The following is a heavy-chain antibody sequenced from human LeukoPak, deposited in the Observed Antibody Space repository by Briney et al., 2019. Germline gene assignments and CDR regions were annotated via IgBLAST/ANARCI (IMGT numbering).Heavy chain of an antibody. CDR3: ARTHYDDGSAYRSLDY. Sequence: GGSLRLSCAASGFTFSNYWMTWVRQAPGKGLEWVANIKPDGGEKYSVDSVEGRFTISRDNAKNSLYMQMNSLRAEDTALYYCARTHYDDGSAYRSLDYWGQGTLVTVSP. CDR2: IKPDGGEK. CDR1: GFTFSNYW. V-gene: IGHV3-7*01. J-gene: IGHJ4*02. D-gene: IGHD3-22*01.